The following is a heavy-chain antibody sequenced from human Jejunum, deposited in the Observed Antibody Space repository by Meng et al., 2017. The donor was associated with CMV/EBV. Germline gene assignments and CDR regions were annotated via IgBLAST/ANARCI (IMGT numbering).Heavy chain of an antibody. D-gene: IGHD2-15*01. CDR2: ISSSGSTI. V-gene: IGHV3-11*01. CDR3: AREERGLEGGGSCPFDY. J-gene: IGHJ4*02. Sequence: FSDYYMSWIRQAPGKGLEWVSYISSSGSTIYYADSVKGQFTISRDNAKNSLYLQMNSLRAEDTAVYYCAREERGLEGGGSCPFDYWGQGTLVTVSS. CDR1: FSDYY.